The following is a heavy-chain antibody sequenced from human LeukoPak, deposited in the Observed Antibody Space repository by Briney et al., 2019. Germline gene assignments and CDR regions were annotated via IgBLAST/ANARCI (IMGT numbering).Heavy chain of an antibody. CDR1: GFTFSDYY. D-gene: IGHD2-15*01. V-gene: IGHV3-11*01. J-gene: IGHJ4*02. CDR3: AKVPTFYCSGGSCYYFDY. Sequence: GGSLRLSCAASGFTFSDYYMNWIRQAPGKGLEWVSYISSSGSTIYYADSVKGRFTISRDNAKNSLYLQMNSLRAEDTAVYYCAKVPTFYCSGGSCYYFDYWGQGTLVTVSS. CDR2: ISSSGSTI.